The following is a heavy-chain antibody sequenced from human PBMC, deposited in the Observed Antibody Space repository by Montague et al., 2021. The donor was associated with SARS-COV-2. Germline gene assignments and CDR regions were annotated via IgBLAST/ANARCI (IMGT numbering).Heavy chain of an antibody. J-gene: IGHJ6*02. D-gene: IGHD4-17*01. CDR1: GGSFSGYY. Sequence: SETLSLTCAVYGGSFSGYYWSWIRQPPEKGLEWIGEINHSGSTNXNPSLKSRVTISVDTSKNQFSLKLSSVTAADTAVYYCARGRTVTTFYYYYGVDVWGQGTTVTVSS. CDR2: INHSGST. V-gene: IGHV4-34*01. CDR3: ARGRTVTTFYYYYGVDV.